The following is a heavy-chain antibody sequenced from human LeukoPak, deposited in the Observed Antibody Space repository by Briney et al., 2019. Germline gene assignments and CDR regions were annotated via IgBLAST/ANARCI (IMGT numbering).Heavy chain of an antibody. CDR1: GFTFSGTA. CDR2: IRSKANSFAT. V-gene: IGHV3-73*01. Sequence: GGSLRLSCAASGFTFSGTAIHWVRQASGKGLEWVGRIRSKANSFATAYAASVEGRFTISRDDSKNTAYLQMSSLKTEDTAVYYCTALGIAATDTDYWGQGTLVTVSS. CDR3: TALGIAATDTDY. D-gene: IGHD6-13*01. J-gene: IGHJ4*02.